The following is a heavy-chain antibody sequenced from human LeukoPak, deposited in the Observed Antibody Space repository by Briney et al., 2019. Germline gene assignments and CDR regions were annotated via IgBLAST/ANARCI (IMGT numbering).Heavy chain of an antibody. V-gene: IGHV3-48*04. CDR1: GFTFSSHS. J-gene: IGHJ4*02. CDR3: VRGDSGSYPGF. Sequence: GGSLRLSCAASGFTFSSHSMNWVRQAPGRGLEGVSYITSSSSTIHYADSVKGRFTVSRDNAKNSLYLQMNTLRVKDTAVYYCVRGDSGSYPGFWGQGTLVTVSS. D-gene: IGHD1-26*01. CDR2: ITSSSSTI.